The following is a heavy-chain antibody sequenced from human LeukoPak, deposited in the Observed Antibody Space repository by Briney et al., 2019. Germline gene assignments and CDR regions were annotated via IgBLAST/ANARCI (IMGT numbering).Heavy chain of an antibody. CDR1: GGSISSYY. Sequence: PSETLSLTCTVSGGSISSYYWSWIRRPPGKGLEWIGYIYYSGSTNYNPSLKSRVTISVDTSKNQFSLKLSSVTAADTAVYYCARGRGSYYFDYWGQGTLVTVSS. D-gene: IGHD1-26*01. CDR2: IYYSGST. J-gene: IGHJ4*02. V-gene: IGHV4-59*01. CDR3: ARGRGSYYFDY.